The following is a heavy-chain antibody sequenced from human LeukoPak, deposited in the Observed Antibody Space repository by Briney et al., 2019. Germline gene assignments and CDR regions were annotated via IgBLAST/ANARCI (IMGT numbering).Heavy chain of an antibody. J-gene: IGHJ4*02. CDR3: AKGLYYYDSSGYPPDY. Sequence: GGSLRLSCAASGFTFSSYDMHWVRQAPGKGLEWVAVISHDGSNKYYADSVKGRFTISRDNSKNTLHLQMNSLRAEDTAVYYCAKGLYYYDSSGYPPDYWGQGTLVTVSS. V-gene: IGHV3-30*18. CDR1: GFTFSSYD. D-gene: IGHD3-22*01. CDR2: ISHDGSNK.